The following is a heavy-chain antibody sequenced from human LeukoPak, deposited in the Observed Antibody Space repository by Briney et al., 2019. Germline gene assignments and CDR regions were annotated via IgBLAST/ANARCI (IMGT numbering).Heavy chain of an antibody. V-gene: IGHV4-59*01. CDR3: AREANSDYGGNSGYFQH. CDR1: GGSISSYY. J-gene: IGHJ1*01. CDR2: IYYSGST. D-gene: IGHD4-23*01. Sequence: PSETLSLTCTVSGGSISSYYWSWIRQPPGKGLEWIGYIYYSGSTNYNPSLKSRVTISVDTSKNQFSLKLSSVTAADTAVYHCAREANSDYGGNSGYFQHWGQGTLVTVSS.